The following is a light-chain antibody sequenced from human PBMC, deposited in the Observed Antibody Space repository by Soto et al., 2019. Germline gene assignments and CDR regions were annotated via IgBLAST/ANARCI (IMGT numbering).Light chain of an antibody. CDR2: EVT. V-gene: IGLV2-8*01. CDR3: CSHAGDNTYV. J-gene: IGLJ1*01. Sequence: QSALTQPPSASGSPGQSVTISCTGTSSDVGGYNYVSWYQQHPGKAPKLMIYEVTKRPSGFPDRFSGSKSGNTASLTVSGLHSEDEADYFCCSHAGDNTYVFGTGTKVTVL. CDR1: SSDVGGYNY.